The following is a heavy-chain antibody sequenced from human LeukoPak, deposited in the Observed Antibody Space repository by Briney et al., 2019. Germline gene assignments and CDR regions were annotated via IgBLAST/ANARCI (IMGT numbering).Heavy chain of an antibody. D-gene: IGHD3-10*01. CDR2: ISGSGGST. CDR1: GFTFSSYA. CDR3: AKPAYYGSGSPFDC. Sequence: GGSLRLSCAASGFTFSSYAMSWVRQAPGKWLHWVSGISGSGGSTYYADSVKGRFTISRDNSKNTLYLQMSSLRVEDTAVYYCAKPAYYGSGSPFDCWGQGTLVTVSS. V-gene: IGHV3-23*01. J-gene: IGHJ4*02.